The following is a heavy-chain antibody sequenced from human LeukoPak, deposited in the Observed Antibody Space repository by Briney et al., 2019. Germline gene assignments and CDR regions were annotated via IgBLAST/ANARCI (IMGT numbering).Heavy chain of an antibody. CDR1: GGSISSGGYY. V-gene: IGHV4-31*03. CDR2: IYYGGST. D-gene: IGHD3-3*01. Sequence: PSETLSLTCTVSGGSISSGGYYWSWIRQHPGKGLEWIGYIYYGGSTYYNPSLKSRVTISVDTSKNQFSLKLSSVTAADTAVYYCARVLMSYDFWSGTLGYYGMDVWGQGTTVTVSS. J-gene: IGHJ6*02. CDR3: ARVLMSYDFWSGTLGYYGMDV.